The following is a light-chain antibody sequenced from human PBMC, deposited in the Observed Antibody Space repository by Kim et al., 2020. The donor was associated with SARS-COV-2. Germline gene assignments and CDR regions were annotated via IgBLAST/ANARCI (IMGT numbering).Light chain of an antibody. CDR3: QQYGSSPLT. CDR1: QRVSSYY. Sequence: EIVLTQSPGTLSLSPGERATLSCKASQRVSSYYLAWYQQRPGQAPRLVIYRSSSRATGIPDRFSGSGSGTDFTLIISRLEPEDFAVYYCQQYGSSPLTFGEGTKLEI. V-gene: IGKV3-20*01. J-gene: IGKJ4*02. CDR2: RSS.